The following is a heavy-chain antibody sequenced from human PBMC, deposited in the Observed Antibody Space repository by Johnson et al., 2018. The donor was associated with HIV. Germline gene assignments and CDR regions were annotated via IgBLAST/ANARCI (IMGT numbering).Heavy chain of an antibody. Sequence: VQLVESGGGLIQPGGSLRLSCAASGFTVSSNYMSWVRQAPGKGLEWVSVIYSGGSTYYADSVKGRFTISRDNSKNSLYLQMNSLRAEDTALYYCVRGGLGYQNIHDPFDIWGQGTMVTVSS. CDR2: IYSGGST. V-gene: IGHV3-53*01. CDR3: VRGGLGYQNIHDPFDI. CDR1: GFTVSSNY. J-gene: IGHJ3*02. D-gene: IGHD3-16*02.